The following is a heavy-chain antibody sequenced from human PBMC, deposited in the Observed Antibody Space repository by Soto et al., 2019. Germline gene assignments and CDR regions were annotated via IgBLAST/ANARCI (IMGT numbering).Heavy chain of an antibody. V-gene: IGHV4-61*01. CDR3: ANSPTTVTSDY. J-gene: IGHJ4*02. CDR2: IYYSGST. CDR1: GGSVTTGSYY. Sequence: SETLSLTCTVSGGSVTTGSYYWSWIRQPPGKGLEWIGYIYYSGSTNYNPSLKSRVTISVDTSKNQFSLKLRSVTAADTAVYYWANSPTTVTSDYWAQGTLVTVSS. D-gene: IGHD4-17*01.